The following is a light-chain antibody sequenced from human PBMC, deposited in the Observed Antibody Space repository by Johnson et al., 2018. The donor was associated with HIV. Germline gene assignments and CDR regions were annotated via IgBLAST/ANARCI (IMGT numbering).Light chain of an antibody. J-gene: IGLJ1*01. V-gene: IGLV1-51*02. Sequence: QSVLTQPPSVSAAPGQRVNISCSGNISNIESYFVSWYQQLPGAAPTLLIYEDNKRPSGIPDRFSGSKSGATASLGISGLQTGDEADYYCGTRDSSLSAHYVCGTGTKVTVL. CDR3: GTRDSSLSAHYV. CDR1: ISNIESYF. CDR2: EDN.